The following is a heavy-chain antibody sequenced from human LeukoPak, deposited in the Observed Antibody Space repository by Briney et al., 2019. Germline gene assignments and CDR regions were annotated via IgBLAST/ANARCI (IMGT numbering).Heavy chain of an antibody. J-gene: IGHJ6*02. CDR3: ARDDQSVTMGRGQTSYYYYGMDV. CDR1: GFIFNAYW. D-gene: IGHD3-10*01. Sequence: GGSLRLSCTASGFIFNAYWMHWVRQAPGTGLEWVAIMSYDENTKYYADSVKGRFTVSRDNSKNTLYLQMDSLRPEDTAVYYCARDDQSVTMGRGQTSYYYYGMDVWGQGTTVTVSS. CDR2: MSYDENTK. V-gene: IGHV3-30*03.